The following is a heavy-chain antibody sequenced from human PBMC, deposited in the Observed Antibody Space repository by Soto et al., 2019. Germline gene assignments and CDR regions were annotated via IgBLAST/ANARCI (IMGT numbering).Heavy chain of an antibody. CDR2: TYYRSKWYN. J-gene: IGHJ3*02. D-gene: IGHD6-19*01. V-gene: IGHV6-1*01. Sequence: SQTPSLTRAISGVSVSGNSAAWNWTRQSSSRGFEWMGRTYYRSKWYNDYAVSVKRRITINPDTSKNQFSLQLNSVTPEDTAVYYCARTIGMAGSPPAFDIWGQGTMVTVSS. CDR1: GVSVSGNSAA. CDR3: ARTIGMAGSPPAFDI.